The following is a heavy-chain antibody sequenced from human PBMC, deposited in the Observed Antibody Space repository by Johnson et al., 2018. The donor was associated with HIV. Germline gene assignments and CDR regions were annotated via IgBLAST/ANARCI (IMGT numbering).Heavy chain of an antibody. J-gene: IGHJ3*02. CDR1: GCTVSSNY. V-gene: IGHV3-66*01. CDR2: IYSGGST. CDR3: ASRSTSMTDAFDI. Sequence: EVQLVESGGGLVQSGGSLRLSCAASGCTVSSNYMNWVRQAPGKGLAWVSVIYSGGSTYYADSVKGRFTISRDNSKNTLYLLMNSLRAEDTAVYYCASRSTSMTDAFDIWGQGTMVTVSS. D-gene: IGHD2-2*01.